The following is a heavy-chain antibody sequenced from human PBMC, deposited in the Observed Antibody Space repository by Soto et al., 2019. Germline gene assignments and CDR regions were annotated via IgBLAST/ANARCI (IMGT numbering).Heavy chain of an antibody. V-gene: IGHV3-23*01. D-gene: IGHD4-17*01. CDR3: AKAYDYGGIIHAFDI. J-gene: IGHJ3*02. CDR1: GFTFSSYA. CDR2: ISGSGGST. Sequence: AEGTLRLSCAASGFTFSSYAMSWVRQAPGKGLEWVSAISGSGGSTYYADSVKGRFTISRDNSKNTLYLQMNSLRTEDTAVYYWAKAYDYGGIIHAFDIWGQGAMVTVAS.